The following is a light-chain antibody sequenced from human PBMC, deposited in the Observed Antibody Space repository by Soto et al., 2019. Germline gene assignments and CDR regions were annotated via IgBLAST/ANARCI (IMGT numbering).Light chain of an antibody. CDR1: SNDVGGYNY. J-gene: IGLJ2*01. CDR3: SSYTSSNTVV. V-gene: IGLV2-14*01. CDR2: DVS. Sequence: QSVLTQPASVSGSPGQSIAISCTGTSNDVGGYNYVSWYQQHPGKAPKLMIYDVSARPSGVSSRFSGSKSDNTASLTISGHQAEDEADYYCSSYTSSNTVVFGGGTKLTVL.